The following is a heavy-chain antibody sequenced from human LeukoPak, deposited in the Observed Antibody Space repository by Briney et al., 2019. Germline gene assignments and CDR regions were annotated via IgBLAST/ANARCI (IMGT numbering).Heavy chain of an antibody. CDR2: ISTYNGNT. Sequence: ASVKVSCKASGYTFNIYGIIWMRQAPGQGLEWVGWISTYNGNTNYAPNIQDRVTMTTDTSTSTAYMELRSLRSDDTAVYYCGRALLGGSDIYTPFSYWGQGTLVTVSS. CDR3: GRALLGGSDIYTPFSY. CDR1: GYTFNIYG. D-gene: IGHD3-10*01. J-gene: IGHJ4*02. V-gene: IGHV1-18*01.